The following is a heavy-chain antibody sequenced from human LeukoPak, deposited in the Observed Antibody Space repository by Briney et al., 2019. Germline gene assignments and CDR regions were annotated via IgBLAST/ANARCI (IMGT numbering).Heavy chain of an antibody. CDR2: INPNSGGT. CDR1: GYTFTGYY. Sequence: ASVTVSCKASGYTFTGYYMHWVRQAPGQGLEWMGRINPNSGGTNYAQKFQGRVTMTRDTSISTAYMELSRLRSDDTAVYYCARDYTVTAYYYYYGMDVWGQGTTVTVS. V-gene: IGHV1-2*06. CDR3: ARDYTVTAYYYYYGMDV. J-gene: IGHJ6*02. D-gene: IGHD4-11*01.